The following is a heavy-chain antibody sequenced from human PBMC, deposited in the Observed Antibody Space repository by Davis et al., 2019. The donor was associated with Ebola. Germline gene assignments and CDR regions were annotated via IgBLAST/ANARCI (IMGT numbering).Heavy chain of an antibody. J-gene: IGHJ6*02. V-gene: IGHV3-11*04. CDR1: GFTFSVYY. CDR3: ARAAQRDFWSGDV. Sequence: GGSLRLSCAASGFTFSVYYMSWIRQAPGKGLEWVSYISSSGSTIYYADSVKGRFTISRDNAKNSLYLQMNSLRAEDTAVYYCARAAQRDFWSGDVWGQGTTVTVSS. D-gene: IGHD3-3*01. CDR2: ISSSGSTI.